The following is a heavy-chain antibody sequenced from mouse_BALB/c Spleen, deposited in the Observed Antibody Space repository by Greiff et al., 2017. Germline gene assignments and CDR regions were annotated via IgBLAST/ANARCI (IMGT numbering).Heavy chain of an antibody. J-gene: IGHJ3*01. D-gene: IGHD1-1*01. CDR1: GYTFTSYV. CDR3: ARSRICYYGSSFAD. Sequence: EVQLQQSGPELVKPGASVKMSCTASGYTFTSYVMYWVKQKPGQGLEWIGYINPYNDGTKYNEKFKGKSTLSSDKSTSTAYMELSSLTSEDSAVYYCARSRICYYGSSFADWGQGTLVTVSA. CDR2: INPYNDGT. V-gene: IGHV1-14*01.